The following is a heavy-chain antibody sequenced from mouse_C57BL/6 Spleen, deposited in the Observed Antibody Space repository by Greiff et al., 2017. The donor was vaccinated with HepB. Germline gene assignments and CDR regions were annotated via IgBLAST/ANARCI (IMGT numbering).Heavy chain of an antibody. CDR2: IYPGDGDT. V-gene: IGHV1-82*01. D-gene: IGHD2-3*01. J-gene: IGHJ3*01. Sequence: QVQLQQSGPELVKPGASVKISCKASGYAFSSSWMNWVKQRPGKGLEWIGLIYPGDGDTNYNGKFKGKATLTADKSSSTAYMQLSSLTSEDSAVYFCARAEIYGGYYRFAYWGQGTLVTVAA. CDR3: ARAEIYGGYYRFAY. CDR1: GYAFSSSW.